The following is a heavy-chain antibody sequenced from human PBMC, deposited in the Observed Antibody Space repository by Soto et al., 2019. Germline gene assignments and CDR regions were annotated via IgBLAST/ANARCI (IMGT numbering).Heavy chain of an antibody. Sequence: GGSLRLSCAASGFTFSSYWMSWVRQAPGKGLEWVANIKQDGSEKYYVDSGKGRFTISRDNAKNSLYLQMNSLRAEETAVYYCARNSVLRFLEWLPDYWGQGTLVTVSS. CDR3: ARNSVLRFLEWLPDY. CDR1: GFTFSSYW. D-gene: IGHD3-3*01. J-gene: IGHJ4*02. CDR2: IKQDGSEK. V-gene: IGHV3-7*05.